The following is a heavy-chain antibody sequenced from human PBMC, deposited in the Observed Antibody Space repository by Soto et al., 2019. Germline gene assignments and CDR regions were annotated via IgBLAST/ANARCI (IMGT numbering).Heavy chain of an antibody. J-gene: IGHJ4*02. CDR3: ARPGLPVAVGFDY. D-gene: IGHD6-19*01. Sequence: SETLSLTCPVCGGSFSGYYWSWIRQPPGKGLEWIGEINHSGSTNYNPSLKSRVTISVDTSKNQFSLKLSSVTAADTAVYYCARPGLPVAVGFDYWGQGTLVTVSS. CDR1: GGSFSGYY. V-gene: IGHV4-34*01. CDR2: INHSGST.